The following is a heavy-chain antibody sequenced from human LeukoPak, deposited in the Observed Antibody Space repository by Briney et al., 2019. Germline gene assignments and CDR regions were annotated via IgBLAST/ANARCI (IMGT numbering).Heavy chain of an antibody. CDR3: ARGDSGYYPNWYFDL. J-gene: IGHJ2*01. Sequence: ASVKVSCKASGYTFTSYGISWVRQAPGQGLEWMGWISAYNGNTYYVQKLQGRVTMTTDASTSTAYMELTSLTSDDTAVYYCARGDSGYYPNWYFDLWGRGTLVTVSS. V-gene: IGHV1-18*01. CDR2: ISAYNGNT. CDR1: GYTFTSYG. D-gene: IGHD5-12*01.